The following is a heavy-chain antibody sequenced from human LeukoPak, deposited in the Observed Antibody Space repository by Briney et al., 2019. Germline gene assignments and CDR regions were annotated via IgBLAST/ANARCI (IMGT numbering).Heavy chain of an antibody. Sequence: SQTLSLTCTVSGGSISSGGYYWRWIRQHPGKGLEWIEYIYYSGSTYYNPSLKSRITISVYTSKNQFSLKLSSVTAADTAVYYCARLHYYDSSGYYPDLDYWGQGTLVTVSS. V-gene: IGHV4-31*03. J-gene: IGHJ4*02. CDR3: ARLHYYDSSGYYPDLDY. D-gene: IGHD3-22*01. CDR2: IYYSGST. CDR1: GGSISSGGYY.